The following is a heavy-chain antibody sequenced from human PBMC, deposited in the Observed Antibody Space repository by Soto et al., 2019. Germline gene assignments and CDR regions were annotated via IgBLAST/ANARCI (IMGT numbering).Heavy chain of an antibody. CDR2: ISYDGSNK. CDR1: GFTFSSYA. D-gene: IGHD3-3*01. J-gene: IGHJ4*02. CDR3: ARDQSGYPLGY. V-gene: IGHV3-30-3*01. Sequence: QVQLVESGGGVVQPGRSLRLSCAASGFTFSSYAMHWVRQAPGKGLEWVAVISYDGSNKYYADSVKGRLTISRDNSKNTLYLQMNSLRAEDTAVYYCARDQSGYPLGYWGQGTLVTVSS.